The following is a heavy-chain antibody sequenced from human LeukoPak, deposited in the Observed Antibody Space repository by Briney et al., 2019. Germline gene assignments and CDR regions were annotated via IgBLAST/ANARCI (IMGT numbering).Heavy chain of an antibody. CDR3: ARGERSGSLVDP. Sequence: ASVKVSCKASGYTFTSYDINWVRQATGQGLEWMGWMNPISGNTGYARKFQGRVTMTRNTSITTAYMELSSLRSEDTAVYYCARGERSGSLVDPWGQGTLVTVSS. CDR2: MNPISGNT. V-gene: IGHV1-8*01. D-gene: IGHD3-3*01. J-gene: IGHJ5*02. CDR1: GYTFTSYD.